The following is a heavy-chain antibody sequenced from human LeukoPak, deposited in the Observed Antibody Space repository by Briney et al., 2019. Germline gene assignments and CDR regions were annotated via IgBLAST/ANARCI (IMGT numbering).Heavy chain of an antibody. D-gene: IGHD2-15*01. CDR2: ISGSGGST. CDR3: AKDQDIVVVVAADY. CDR1: GFTFSSYA. V-gene: IGHV3-23*01. J-gene: IGHJ4*02. Sequence: GGSLRLSCAAPGFTFSSYAMSWVRQAPGKGLEWVSAISGSGGSTYYADSVKGRFTISRDNSKNTLYLQMNSLRAEDTAVYYCAKDQDIVVVVAADYWGQGTLVTVSS.